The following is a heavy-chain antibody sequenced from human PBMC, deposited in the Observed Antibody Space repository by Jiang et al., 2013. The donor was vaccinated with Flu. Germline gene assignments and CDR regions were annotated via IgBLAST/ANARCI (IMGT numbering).Heavy chain of an antibody. J-gene: IGHJ6*02. CDR3: ARSYCGGDCYSMFGYSYYGMDV. CDR1: SGSISSHY. Sequence: GPGLVKPSETLSLTCTVSSGSISSHYWSWIRQPPGKGLEWIGYIHNSGTTNYNPSLESRVTISIDTSTNQFSLKLISVTAPDTAVYYCARSYCGGDCYSMFGYSYYGMDVWGQGTTVTVSS. V-gene: IGHV4-59*08. CDR2: IHNSGTT. D-gene: IGHD2-21*02.